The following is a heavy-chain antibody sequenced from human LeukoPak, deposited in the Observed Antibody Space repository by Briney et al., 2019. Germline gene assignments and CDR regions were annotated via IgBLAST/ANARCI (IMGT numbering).Heavy chain of an antibody. V-gene: IGHV3-21*01. CDR3: ARDAYGSSVDY. J-gene: IGHJ4*02. Sequence: GGSLRLSCAASGFTFSSYTMNWVRQAPGKGLEWVSSISGSSNYIYYADSVKGRFTISRDNAKNSLYLQMNSLRAEDTAVYYCARDAYGSSVDYWGQGTLVTVSS. D-gene: IGHD1-26*01. CDR1: GFTFSSYT. CDR2: ISGSSNYI.